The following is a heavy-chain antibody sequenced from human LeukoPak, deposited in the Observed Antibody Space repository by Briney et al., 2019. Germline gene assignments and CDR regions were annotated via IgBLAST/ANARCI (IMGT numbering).Heavy chain of an antibody. CDR3: AARPGDLAVPFDY. J-gene: IGHJ4*02. D-gene: IGHD3-10*01. CDR1: GFPFDTHA. CDR2: ISGSGETT. V-gene: IGHV3-23*01. Sequence: GGSLRLSCAASGFPFDTHAMTWVRQAPGKGLEYVLLISGSGETTYYAHSLKDRFTISRDNSKTALYLQMHSLRVEDTAIYYCAARPGDLAVPFDYWGQGTLVVVSS.